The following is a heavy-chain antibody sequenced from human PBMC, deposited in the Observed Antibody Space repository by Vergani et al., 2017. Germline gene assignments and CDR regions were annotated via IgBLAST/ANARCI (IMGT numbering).Heavy chain of an antibody. Sequence: QVQLVQSGAEVKKPGASVKVSCKASGYTFTSYDINWVRQATGQGLEWMGWMNPNSGNTGYAQKFQGRVTMTRNTSISTAYMELSSLRSEDTAVYYGARRGYYDFWSGSDAFDIWGQGTMVTVSS. V-gene: IGHV1-8*01. CDR1: GYTFTSYD. J-gene: IGHJ3*02. CDR3: ARRGYYDFWSGSDAFDI. D-gene: IGHD3-3*01. CDR2: MNPNSGNT.